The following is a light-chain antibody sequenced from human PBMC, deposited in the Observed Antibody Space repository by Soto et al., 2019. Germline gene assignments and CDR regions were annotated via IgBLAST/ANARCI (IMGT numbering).Light chain of an antibody. CDR2: GAS. Sequence: EIVLTQSPGTLSLSPGERATFSCRASQSVSSNYLAWYQQKPGQAPRLLTYGASSRATGIPDRFSGSGSGTDFTLTISRLEPEDFAVYYCQQYGSSRTFGQGTKVDIK. CDR3: QQYGSSRT. J-gene: IGKJ1*01. CDR1: QSVSSNY. V-gene: IGKV3-20*01.